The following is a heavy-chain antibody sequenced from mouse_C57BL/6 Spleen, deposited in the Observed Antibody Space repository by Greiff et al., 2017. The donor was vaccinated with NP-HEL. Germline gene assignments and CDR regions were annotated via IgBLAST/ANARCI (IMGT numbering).Heavy chain of an antibody. CDR2: ISYDGSN. V-gene: IGHV3-6*01. CDR1: GYSITSGYY. CDR3: AREAGYYYGSKAWFAY. D-gene: IGHD1-1*01. Sequence: EVKLQESGPGLVKPSQSLSLTCSVTGYSITSGYYWNWIRQFPGNKLEWMGYISYDGSNNYNPSLKNRISITRDTSKNQFFLKLNSVTTEDTATYYCAREAGYYYGSKAWFAYWGQGTLVTVSA. J-gene: IGHJ3*01.